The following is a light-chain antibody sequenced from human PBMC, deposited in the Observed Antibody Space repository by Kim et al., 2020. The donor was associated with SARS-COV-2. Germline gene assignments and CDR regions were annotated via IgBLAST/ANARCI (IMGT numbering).Light chain of an antibody. J-gene: IGKJ2*01. CDR3: QHYGDSAYT. V-gene: IGKV3-20*01. CDR1: QSFSSSY. Sequence: EVVLTQSPGTLSLSPGERATLSCRASQSFSSSYLAWYLQKPGQAPRLLIYGAYIRATGISDRFSGSGSGTDFTLTISSLAPEDFAVYYCQHYGDSAYTFGQGTKLEI. CDR2: GAY.